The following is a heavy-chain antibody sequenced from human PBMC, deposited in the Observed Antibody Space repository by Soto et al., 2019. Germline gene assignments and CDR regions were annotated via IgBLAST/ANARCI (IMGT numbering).Heavy chain of an antibody. CDR2: VYYSGST. V-gene: IGHV4-39*01. CDR3: ARAPTDYSHDY. J-gene: IGHJ4*02. CDR1: GGSIITTTYY. D-gene: IGHD4-4*01. Sequence: QLQLQESGPGLVKPSETLSLTCTVSGGSIITTTYYWGWLRQPPGKGLEWIGSVYYSGSTYYNPSLKSRVTISVDTSMNQFSLMLSSVTAADTAVYFRARAPTDYSHDYWGLGNLVTVSS.